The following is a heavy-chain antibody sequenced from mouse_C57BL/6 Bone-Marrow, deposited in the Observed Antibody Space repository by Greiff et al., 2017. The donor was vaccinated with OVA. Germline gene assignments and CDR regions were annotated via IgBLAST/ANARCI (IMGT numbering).Heavy chain of an antibody. V-gene: IGHV1-72*01. CDR3: ARDRETQLLYAMDY. J-gene: IGHJ4*01. CDR2: IDPNSGGT. Sequence: QVQLQQPGAELVKPGDSVKLSCKASGYTFTSYWMHWVKQRPGRGLEWIGRIDPNSGGTKYNEKFKSKATLTVDKPSSTAYMHLSTLTSDDSSVYYFARDRETQLLYAMDYWGQGTSVTVSS. D-gene: IGHD4-1*02. CDR1: GYTFTSYW.